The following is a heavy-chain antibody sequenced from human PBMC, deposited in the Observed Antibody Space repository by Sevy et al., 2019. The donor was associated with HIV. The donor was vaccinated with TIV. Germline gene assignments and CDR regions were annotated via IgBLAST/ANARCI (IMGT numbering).Heavy chain of an antibody. J-gene: IGHJ4*02. CDR2: ISSSSSYI. CDR3: ARDEAVYSSSSYFDY. D-gene: IGHD6-6*01. V-gene: IGHV3-21*01. Sequence: GGSLRLSCAASGFTFSSYSMNWVRQAPGKGLEWVSSISSSSSYIYYADSVKGRFTISRDNAKNSLYLQRNGLGAEDTAVYYCARDEAVYSSSSYFDYWGQGTLVTVSS. CDR1: GFTFSSYS.